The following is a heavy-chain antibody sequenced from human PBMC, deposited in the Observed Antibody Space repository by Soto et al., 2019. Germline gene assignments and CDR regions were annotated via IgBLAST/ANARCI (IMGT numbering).Heavy chain of an antibody. CDR2: IYYSGST. CDR3: ARRPGR. V-gene: IGHV4-30-4*01. D-gene: IGHD3-10*01. J-gene: IGHJ4*02. Sequence: SETLSLTCSVSGGSISSAGYYWSWIRQHPGKGLEWIGYIYYSGSTYYNSSLKSRVTISVDRSKNQFSLKLSSVTAADTAVYYCARRPGRWGQGTLVTVSS. CDR1: GGSISSAGYY.